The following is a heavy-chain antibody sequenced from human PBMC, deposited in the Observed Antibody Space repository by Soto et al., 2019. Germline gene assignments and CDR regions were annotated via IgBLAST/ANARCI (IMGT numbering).Heavy chain of an antibody. V-gene: IGHV3-23*01. CDR2: ISGSGGST. D-gene: IGHD2-21*01. J-gene: IGHJ4*02. CDR1: GFTFSSYA. CDR3: AKSPAYCGGDCFEGGGVFFDY. Sequence: GGSLRLSCAASGFTFSSYAMSWVRQAPGKGLEWVSAISGSGGSTYYADSVKGRFTISRDNSKNTLYLQMNSLRAEDTAVYYCAKSPAYCGGDCFEGGGVFFDYWGQGTLVTVSS.